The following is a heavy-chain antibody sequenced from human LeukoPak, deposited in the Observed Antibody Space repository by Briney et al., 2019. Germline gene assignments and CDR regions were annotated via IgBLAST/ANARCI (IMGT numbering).Heavy chain of an antibody. CDR1: GFTFSDHY. V-gene: IGHV3-72*01. J-gene: IGHJ4*02. CDR2: IRNKANSYTT. D-gene: IGHD6-19*01. Sequence: PGGSLRLSCAASGFTFSDHYMDWVRQAPGKGLEWVGRIRNKANSYTTEYAASVKGRFTISRDDSKNLLYLQINSLKIEDTAVYYYARVGSSGWEDYWCQGTLVTVSS. CDR3: ARVGSSGWEDY.